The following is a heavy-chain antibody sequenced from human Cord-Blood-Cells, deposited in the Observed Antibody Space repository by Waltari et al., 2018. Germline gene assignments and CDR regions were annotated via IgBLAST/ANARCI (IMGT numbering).Heavy chain of an antibody. D-gene: IGHD2-21*02. CDR1: GGTFSSSA. CDR2: IIPILGIA. Sequence: QVQLVQSGAEVKKPGSSVKVSCKASGGTFSSSAISWLRQAPGQGLEWMGGIIPILGIANYAQKFQGRVTITADESTSTAYMELSSLRSEDTAVYYCARDPPATYCGGDCYSDYWGQGTLVTVSS. J-gene: IGHJ4*02. V-gene: IGHV1-69*04. CDR3: ARDPPATYCGGDCYSDY.